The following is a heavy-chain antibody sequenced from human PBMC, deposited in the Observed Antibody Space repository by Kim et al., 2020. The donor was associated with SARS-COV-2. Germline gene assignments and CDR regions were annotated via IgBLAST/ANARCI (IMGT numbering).Heavy chain of an antibody. CDR3: ARYCYGGSCYSPYYGMDV. D-gene: IGHD2-15*01. Sequence: GGSLRLSCAASGFTFSSYAMSWVRQAPGTGLEGVSVISVSGGTTDYADSVKGRFTISRDNSKNTMYLQMNSLRAEDTAVYYCARYCYGGSCYSPYYGMDVWGQGTTVTVSS. J-gene: IGHJ6*02. CDR2: ISVSGGTT. CDR1: GFTFSSYA. V-gene: IGHV3-23*01.